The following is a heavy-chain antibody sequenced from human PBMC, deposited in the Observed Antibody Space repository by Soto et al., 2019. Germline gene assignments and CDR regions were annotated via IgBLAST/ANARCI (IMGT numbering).Heavy chain of an antibody. D-gene: IGHD2-2*01. V-gene: IGHV3-74*01. Sequence: GSLRLSCAASGFTFSNSWMHWVRQVSGKGLEWVSRINADGTSTSYADSVKGRFTLSRDNAKNTLYLHVNSLRAEDTAVYYCVKVLARGVGVPRFYFDSWGQGALVTVSS. CDR1: GFTFSNSW. CDR3: VKVLARGVGVPRFYFDS. CDR2: INADGTST. J-gene: IGHJ4*02.